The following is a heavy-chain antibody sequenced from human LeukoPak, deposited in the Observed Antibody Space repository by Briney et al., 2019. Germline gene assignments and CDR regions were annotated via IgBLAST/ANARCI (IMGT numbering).Heavy chain of an antibody. CDR3: ARDQVGATYAFDI. Sequence: SETLSLTCAVSGGSIGSGGYSWSWIRQPPGKGLEWIGYIYHSGSTYYNPSLKSRVTISVDRSKNQFSLKLSSVTAADTAVYYCARDQVGATYAFDIWGQGTMVTVS. J-gene: IGHJ3*02. V-gene: IGHV4-30-2*01. CDR1: GGSIGSGGYS. D-gene: IGHD1-26*01. CDR2: IYHSGST.